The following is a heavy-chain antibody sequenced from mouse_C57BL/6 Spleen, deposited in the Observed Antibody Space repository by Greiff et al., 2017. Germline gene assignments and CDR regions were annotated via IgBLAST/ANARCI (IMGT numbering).Heavy chain of an antibody. D-gene: IGHD1-1*01. CDR3: ARNKDYGSSYAMDY. CDR1: GFSLTSYG. CDR2: IWSGGST. J-gene: IGHJ4*01. Sequence: QVQLKESGPGLVQPSQSLSITCTVSGFSLTSYGVHWVRQSPGKGLEWLGVIWSGGSTDYNAAFISRLSISKDNSKSQVFFKMNSLHADDTAIYYCARNKDYGSSYAMDYWGQGTSVTVSS. V-gene: IGHV2-2*01.